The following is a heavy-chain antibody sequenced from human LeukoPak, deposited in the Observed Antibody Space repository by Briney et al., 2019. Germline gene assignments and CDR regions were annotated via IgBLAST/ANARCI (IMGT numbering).Heavy chain of an antibody. J-gene: IGHJ6*02. CDR1: GGSINGYY. CDR3: ARARDRNYYFHGVDV. V-gene: IGHV4-59*01. Sequence: SETLSLTCTVSGGSINGYYWTWIRQSPGKGLEWIGYVYYSGSSNYNPSLKSRVTISADTSKNQFSLRLTSVTAADTAVYCCARARDRNYYFHGVDVWGQGTTVTVSS. D-gene: IGHD2-21*02. CDR2: VYYSGSS.